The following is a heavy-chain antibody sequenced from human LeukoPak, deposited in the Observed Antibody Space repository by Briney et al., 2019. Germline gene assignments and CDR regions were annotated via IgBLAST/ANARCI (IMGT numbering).Heavy chain of an antibody. CDR3: ARDSSGYSSGWYPDY. CDR2: IIPIFGTA. Sequence: SVKVSCKASGGTLSSYAISWVRQAPGQGLEWMGGIIPIFGTANYAQKFQGRVTITADESTSTAYMELSSLRSDDTAVYYCARDSSGYSSGWYPDYWGQGTLVTVSS. V-gene: IGHV1-69*13. D-gene: IGHD6-19*01. J-gene: IGHJ4*02. CDR1: GGTLSSYA.